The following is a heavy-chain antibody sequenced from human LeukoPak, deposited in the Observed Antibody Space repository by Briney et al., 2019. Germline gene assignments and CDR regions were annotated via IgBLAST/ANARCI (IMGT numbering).Heavy chain of an antibody. CDR3: AKDDSSGYYHDH. J-gene: IGHJ5*02. D-gene: IGHD3-22*01. Sequence: GGSLRLSCAASGFTFSSYSMNWVRQAPGKGLEWVSSISSSSSYIYYADSVKGRFTISRDNSKNTLYLQMDSLRAEDTAIYYCAKDDSSGYYHDHWGQGTLVTVSS. V-gene: IGHV3-21*04. CDR2: ISSSSSYI. CDR1: GFTFSSYS.